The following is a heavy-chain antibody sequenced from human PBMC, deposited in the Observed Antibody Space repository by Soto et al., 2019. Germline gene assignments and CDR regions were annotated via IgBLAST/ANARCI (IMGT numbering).Heavy chain of an antibody. CDR1: GFTFSSYG. J-gene: IGHJ5*02. CDR2: ISYDGSNK. V-gene: IGHV3-30*18. D-gene: IGHD3-9*01. Sequence: GGSLRLSCAASGFTFSSYGMHWVRQAPGKGLEWVAVISYDGSNKYYADSVKGRFTISRDNSKNTLYLQMNSLRAEDTAVYYCAKAPQDYDILTAYYGSTGFDPWGQGTLVTVSS. CDR3: AKAPQDYDILTAYYGSTGFDP.